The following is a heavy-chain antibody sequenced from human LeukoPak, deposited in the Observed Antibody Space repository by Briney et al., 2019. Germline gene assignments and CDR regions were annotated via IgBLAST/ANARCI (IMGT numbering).Heavy chain of an antibody. CDR2: INQDGSEK. CDR3: VKVSVAAPGSDY. J-gene: IGHJ4*02. D-gene: IGHD6-13*01. Sequence: GGSLRLSCAASGFIFSNYWMTWVRQVPGKGLEWVANINQDGSEKYYVDSVKGRFTISRDNAKNSLYLQMNSLRAEDTALYYCVKVSVAAPGSDYWGQGTLVTVSS. V-gene: IGHV3-7*01. CDR1: GFIFSNYW.